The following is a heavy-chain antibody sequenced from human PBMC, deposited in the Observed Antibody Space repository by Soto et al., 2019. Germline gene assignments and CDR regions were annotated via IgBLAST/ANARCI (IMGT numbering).Heavy chain of an antibody. CDR3: ARGSGAPSFFDYYYYYGIDV. V-gene: IGHV1-2*04. D-gene: IGHD3-10*01. CDR1: GYTFTGYY. J-gene: IGHJ6*02. Sequence: GASVKVSCKASGYTFTGYYMHWVRQAPGQGLEWMGWINPNSGGTNYAQKFQGWVTMTRDTSISAAYMELSRLRSDDTAVYYCARGSGAPSFFDYYYYYGIDVWGQGTTVTVSS. CDR2: INPNSGGT.